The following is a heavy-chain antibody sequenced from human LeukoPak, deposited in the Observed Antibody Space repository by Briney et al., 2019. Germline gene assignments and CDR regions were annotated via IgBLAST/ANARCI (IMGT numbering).Heavy chain of an antibody. J-gene: IGHJ6*02. CDR3: AKDMSPYYYDSSGYYQSGMDV. Sequence: GGSLRLSSAASGFTFDDNATHWVRQAPGKGLEWVSGISWNSGSIGYADSVKGRFTISRDNAKNSLYLQMNSLRAEDTALYYCAKDMSPYYYDSSGYYQSGMDVWGQGTTVTVSS. CDR1: GFTFDDNA. CDR2: ISWNSGSI. D-gene: IGHD3-22*01. V-gene: IGHV3-9*01.